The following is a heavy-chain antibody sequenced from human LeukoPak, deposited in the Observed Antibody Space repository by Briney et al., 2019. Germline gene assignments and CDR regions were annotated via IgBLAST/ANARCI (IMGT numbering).Heavy chain of an antibody. J-gene: IGHJ4*02. CDR2: INHSGST. Sequence: SETLSLTCAVYGGSFSGYYWSWIRQPPGKGLEWIGEINHSGSTNYNPSLKSRVTISVDTSKNQFSLKLSSVTAADTAVYYCAREAAGPPDDWGQRTLVTVSS. D-gene: IGHD6-19*01. CDR1: GGSFSGYY. V-gene: IGHV4-34*01. CDR3: AREAAGPPDD.